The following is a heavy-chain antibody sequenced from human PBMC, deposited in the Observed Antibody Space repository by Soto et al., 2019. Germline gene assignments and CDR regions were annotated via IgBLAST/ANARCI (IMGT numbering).Heavy chain of an antibody. D-gene: IGHD2-2*01. CDR1: GFTVGNNY. Sequence: EVQLVESGGGLVQPGGSLRLSCAVSGFTVGNNYMSWVRQAPGKGLEWVSLIYSGGTTNYADSVKGRFTISRDSSRNTVYLQMNSVKADDTAVYYCTRSAYPSDYWGQATLVTVSS. J-gene: IGHJ4*02. V-gene: IGHV3-66*01. CDR3: TRSAYPSDY. CDR2: IYSGGTT.